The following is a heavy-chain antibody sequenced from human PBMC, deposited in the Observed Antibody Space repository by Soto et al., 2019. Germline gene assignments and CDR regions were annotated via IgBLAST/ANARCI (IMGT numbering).Heavy chain of an antibody. CDR1: GGSIGSYY. J-gene: IGHJ5*02. V-gene: IGHV4-59*08. Sequence: SETMSLTCTVSGGSIGSYYVSWIRQHPGMGLKRNGYIFYGGTTRYNPSLKSRLTISVDTSKNQFSLKLRSVTAADTAVYYCVRHGGYCTGGSCERGWFDPLGQGAQVTVSS. D-gene: IGHD2-15*01. CDR2: IFYGGTT. CDR3: VRHGGYCTGGSCERGWFDP.